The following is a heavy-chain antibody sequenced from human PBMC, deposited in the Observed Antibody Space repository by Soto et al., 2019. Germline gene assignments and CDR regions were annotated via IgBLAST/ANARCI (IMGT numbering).Heavy chain of an antibody. Sequence: QVQLVESGGGVVQPGRSRRLPCAASALTFSYYAKHWSRQAPGKGREWVAVKSYDGRDKYYAASVKGRFTISRDNARNTLNLQMDSLRADDTAVYYCAKGLGELSPESYDYWGQGSLITVSS. CDR1: ALTFSYYA. CDR3: AKGLGELSPESYDY. D-gene: IGHD3-16*02. CDR2: KSYDGRDK. V-gene: IGHV3-30*18. J-gene: IGHJ4*02.